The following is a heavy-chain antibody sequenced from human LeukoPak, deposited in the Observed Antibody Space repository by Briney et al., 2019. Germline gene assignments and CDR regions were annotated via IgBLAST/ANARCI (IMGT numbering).Heavy chain of an antibody. D-gene: IGHD4-23*01. J-gene: IGHJ6*02. V-gene: IGHV3-23*01. CDR1: GFTFSSYA. CDR2: ISGSGGST. Sequence: GGSLRLSCAASGFTFSSYAMSWVRQAPGKGLEWVSAISGSGGSTYYADSVKGRFTISRDNAKNTLYVQMNSLRAEDTAVYYCARSPGGNLGMDVWGQGTTVTVSS. CDR3: ARSPGGNLGMDV.